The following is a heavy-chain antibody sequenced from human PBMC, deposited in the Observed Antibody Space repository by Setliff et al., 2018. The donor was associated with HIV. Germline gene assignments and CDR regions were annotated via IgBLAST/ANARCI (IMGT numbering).Heavy chain of an antibody. V-gene: IGHV1-46*01. Sequence: ASVKVSCKASGYTFTNYAIHWVRQAPGQGLEWMGIINPSGGSTSYAQNFQGRVTITRDTSASTAYMELSSLRSEDTAVYYCATSTLGWSDDAFDIWGQGTMGTVSS. CDR1: GYTFTNYA. CDR2: INPSGGST. CDR3: ATSTLGWSDDAFDI. D-gene: IGHD3-3*02. J-gene: IGHJ3*02.